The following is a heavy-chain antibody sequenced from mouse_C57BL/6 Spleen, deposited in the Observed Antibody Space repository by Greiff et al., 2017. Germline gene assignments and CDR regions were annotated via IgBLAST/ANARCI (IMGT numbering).Heavy chain of an antibody. CDR3: ARGVVYYGSSYDYAMDY. D-gene: IGHD1-1*01. J-gene: IGHJ4*01. V-gene: IGHV1-64*01. Sequence: QVHVKQPGAELVKPGASVKLSCKASGYTFTSYWMHWVKQRPGQGLEWIGMIHPNSGRTKYNEKFKSKAPLTVDKSSSTAYMQLSSLTSEDSAVYYCARGVVYYGSSYDYAMDYWGQGTSVTVSS. CDR2: IHPNSGRT. CDR1: GYTFTSYW.